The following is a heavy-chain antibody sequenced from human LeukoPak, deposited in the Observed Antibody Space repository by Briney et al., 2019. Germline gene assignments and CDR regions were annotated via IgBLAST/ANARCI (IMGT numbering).Heavy chain of an antibody. D-gene: IGHD4-23*01. CDR3: ARVSAVVTQAFDY. CDR1: GGSISSYY. V-gene: IGHV4-59*12. CDR2: IYYSGST. Sequence: PSETLSLTCAVSGGSISSYYWSWIRQPPGKGLECIGYIYYSGSTNYNPSLKSRVTISVDTSKNQFSLKLNSVTAADTAVYYCARVSAVVTQAFDYWGQGTLVTVSS. J-gene: IGHJ4*02.